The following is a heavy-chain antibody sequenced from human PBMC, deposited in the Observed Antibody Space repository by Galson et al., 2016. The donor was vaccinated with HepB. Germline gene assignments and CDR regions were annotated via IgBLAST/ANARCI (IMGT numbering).Heavy chain of an antibody. J-gene: IGHJ6*02. Sequence: SVKVSCKASRYTFTDYYIHWVRQAPGQGLQWMVCIDPGIGGTNYAQKSQGRVTLTRDTSTSTAYMELSSLRSDDTALYYCSRGVTMVRHFYYYYGMDVWGQVTTVTVSS. V-gene: IGHV1-2*02. CDR2: IDPGIGGT. D-gene: IGHD3-10*01. CDR1: RYTFTDYY. CDR3: SRGVTMVRHFYYYYGMDV.